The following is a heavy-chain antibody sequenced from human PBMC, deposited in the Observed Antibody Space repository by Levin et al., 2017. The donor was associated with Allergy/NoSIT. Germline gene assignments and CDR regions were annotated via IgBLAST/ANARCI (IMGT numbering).Heavy chain of an antibody. CDR3: AVEYCGGACSGIAG. D-gene: IGHD2-21*02. CDR1: GFTFSSHA. CDR2: ITATGSST. Sequence: GGSLRLSCAASGFTFSSHAMSWVRQAPGKGLEWVSVITATGSSTSYADSVKGRFTISRDNSKNTLYLQLNRLRADDTALYYCAVEYCGGACSGIAGWGQGTLVTVSS. V-gene: IGHV3-23*01. J-gene: IGHJ1*01.